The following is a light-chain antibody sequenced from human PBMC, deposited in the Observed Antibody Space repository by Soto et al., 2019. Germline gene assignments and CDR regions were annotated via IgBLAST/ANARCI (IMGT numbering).Light chain of an antibody. CDR3: SSYTSTSTSRV. V-gene: IGLV2-14*01. J-gene: IGLJ1*01. CDR2: DIS. CDR1: SSDVGGYNY. Sequence: QSALTQPASVSGSPGQSITISCTGTSSDVGGYNYVSWYQQHPGKAPKLMIYDISNRPSGISNRFSASKSGNTASLTISGLQAEDEADYYCSSYTSTSTSRVFGTGTKVTVL.